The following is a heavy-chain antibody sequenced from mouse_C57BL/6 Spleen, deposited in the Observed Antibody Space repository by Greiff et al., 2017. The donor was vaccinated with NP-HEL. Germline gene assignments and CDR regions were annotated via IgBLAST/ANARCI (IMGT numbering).Heavy chain of an antibody. CDR2: ISSGSSTI. D-gene: IGHD3-2*02. Sequence: EVNVVESGGGLVKPGGSLKLSCAASGFTFSDYGMHWVRQAPEKGLEWVAYISSGSSTIYYADTVKGRFTISRDNAKNTLFLQMTSLRSEDTAMYYCARSSSGYFFAYWGQGTLVTVSA. CDR1: GFTFSDYG. V-gene: IGHV5-17*01. J-gene: IGHJ3*01. CDR3: ARSSSGYFFAY.